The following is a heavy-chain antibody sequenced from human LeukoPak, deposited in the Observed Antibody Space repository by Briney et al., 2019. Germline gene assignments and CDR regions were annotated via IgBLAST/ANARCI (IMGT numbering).Heavy chain of an antibody. CDR2: ISYDGSNK. CDR3: APENLDY. J-gene: IGHJ4*02. CDR1: GFTFSSYA. Sequence: GGSLRLSCSASGFTFSSYAMHWVRQAPGKGLEWVAVISYDGSNKYYADSVKGRFTISRDNSKNTLYLQMNSLRPEDTAVYYCAPENLDYWGQGTLVTVSS. V-gene: IGHV3-30*04.